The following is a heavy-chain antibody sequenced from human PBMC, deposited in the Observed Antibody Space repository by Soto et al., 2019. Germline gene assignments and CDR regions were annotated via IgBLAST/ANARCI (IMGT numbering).Heavy chain of an antibody. J-gene: IGHJ5*02. D-gene: IGHD6-13*01. CDR2: MNPNSGNT. Sequence: RASVKVSCKASGYTFTSYDINWVRQATGQGLEWMGWMNPNSGNTGYAQKFQGRVTMTRNTSISTAYMELSSLRSEDTAVYYCARGGRGSWYDYFGEIGFDPWGQGTLVTVSS. V-gene: IGHV1-8*01. CDR1: GYTFTSYD. CDR3: ARGGRGSWYDYFGEIGFDP.